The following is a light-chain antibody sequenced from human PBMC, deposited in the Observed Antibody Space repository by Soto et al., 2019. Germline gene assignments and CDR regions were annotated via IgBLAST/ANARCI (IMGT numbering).Light chain of an antibody. V-gene: IGKV1-39*01. CDR1: RRITGY. Sequence: DIQMTQSPSSLSASVGEGFTIPCRAGRRITGYLNWYQQKPGKAPKLLIYAASSLQSGVPSRFSGSGSGTDFTLTISSLQPEDFATYYCQQSYSTPFYTFGQGTKLEIK. CDR2: AAS. J-gene: IGKJ2*01. CDR3: QQSYSTPFYT.